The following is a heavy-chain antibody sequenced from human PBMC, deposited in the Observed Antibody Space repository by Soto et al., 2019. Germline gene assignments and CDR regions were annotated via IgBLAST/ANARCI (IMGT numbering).Heavy chain of an antibody. Sequence: SQTLSLTCAISGDSVSSSSVTWNWIRQSPSRGLEWLGRTYYRSKWYNDYAESVKSRIIINPDTSKNQLSLQLNSVTPEDTGVYYCARLVGNSWIDYWGQGTLVTVSS. CDR2: TYYRSKWYN. CDR1: GDSVSSSSVT. V-gene: IGHV6-1*01. J-gene: IGHJ4*02. D-gene: IGHD6-13*01. CDR3: ARLVGNSWIDY.